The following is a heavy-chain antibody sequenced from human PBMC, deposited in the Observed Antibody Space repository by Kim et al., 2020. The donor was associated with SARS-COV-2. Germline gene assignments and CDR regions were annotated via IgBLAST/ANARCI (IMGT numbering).Heavy chain of an antibody. CDR1: GFSFSSYW. J-gene: IGHJ6*02. CDR3: ARGDYYYGMDV. V-gene: IGHV3-7*01. CDR2: IKQDGSEK. Sequence: GGSLRLSCAASGFSFSSYWMSWVRQAPGKGLEWVANIKQDGSEKYYVDSEKGRFTISRDNAKNSLYLQMNSLRAEDTAVYYCARGDYYYGMDVWGQGTTVTVSS.